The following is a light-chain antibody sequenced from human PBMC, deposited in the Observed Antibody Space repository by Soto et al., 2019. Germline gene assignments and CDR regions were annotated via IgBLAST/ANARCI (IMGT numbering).Light chain of an antibody. CDR1: QSVNSY. CDR2: DAS. Sequence: EIVLTQSPATLSLSPGERATLSCSASQSVNSYLAWYQHKPGQSPRLLIYDASIRATGIPDRFSGSGSGTDFTLSISRLEPEDFAVYYCQQYASSPLLTFGGGTKVDIK. CDR3: QQYASSPLLT. J-gene: IGKJ4*01. V-gene: IGKV3-20*01.